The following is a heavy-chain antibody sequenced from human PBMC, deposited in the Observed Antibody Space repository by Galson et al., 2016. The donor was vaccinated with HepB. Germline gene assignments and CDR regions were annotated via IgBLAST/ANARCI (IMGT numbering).Heavy chain of an antibody. D-gene: IGHD5-24*01. Sequence: SLRLSCAASGFTFKKYGFNWVRLTPGKGLEWLSYIESYSKIIRYTESVRGRFTVSRDNAKNSVYLKLSGLRVEETAIYYCARDGPNYNYDFWGQGTLVTVSS. CDR3: ARDGPNYNYDF. CDR1: GFTFKKYG. J-gene: IGHJ4*02. V-gene: IGHV3-48*04. CDR2: IESYSKII.